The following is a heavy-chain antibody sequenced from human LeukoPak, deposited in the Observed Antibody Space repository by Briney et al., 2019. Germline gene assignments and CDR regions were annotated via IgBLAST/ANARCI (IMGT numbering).Heavy chain of an antibody. CDR1: GFTFSDYY. J-gene: IGHJ4*02. CDR3: ARAPRRSGGSCYYVDY. V-gene: IGHV3-11*01. CDR2: ISSSGSTV. D-gene: IGHD2-15*01. Sequence: GGSLRLSCAASGFTFSDYYMSWIRQAPGKGLEWVSYISSSGSTVYYADSVKGRFTISRDNAKNSLYLQMNSLRAEDTAVYYCARAPRRSGGSCYYVDYWGQGALVTVSS.